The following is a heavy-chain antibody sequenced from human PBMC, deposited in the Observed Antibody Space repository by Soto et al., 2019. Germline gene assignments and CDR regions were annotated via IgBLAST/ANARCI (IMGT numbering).Heavy chain of an antibody. V-gene: IGHV3-73*02. CDR2: IRNKVNTYAT. D-gene: IGHD2-21*01. CDR1: GFTFTDSA. CDR3: SRRRDWTATDPLDY. Sequence: EVQLVESGGGLVQPGGSLKLSCAASGFTFTDSAIHWVRQASGKGPEWVGRIRNKVNTYATAYAASVKGRFTISRDGATGTTYLQMNSLKTEDTAVYYCSRRRDWTATDPLDYWGQGTLVTVSS. J-gene: IGHJ4*02.